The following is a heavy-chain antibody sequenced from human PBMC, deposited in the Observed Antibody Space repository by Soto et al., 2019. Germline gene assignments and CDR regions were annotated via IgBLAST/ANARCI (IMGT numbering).Heavy chain of an antibody. J-gene: IGHJ4*02. CDR1: CTSITTVGYS. Sequence: SDTLSLTFAVSCTSITTVGYSWSLILQPPRKPLEWILYMFPIVISYSTPYLTAPLNITVDGSKNRFSVRLSSVTAADTALYYCARRISARTYYFEYWGPGTLGTVSS. CDR2: MFPIVIS. CDR3: ARRISARTYYFEY. V-gene: IGHV4-30-2*01. D-gene: IGHD6-6*01.